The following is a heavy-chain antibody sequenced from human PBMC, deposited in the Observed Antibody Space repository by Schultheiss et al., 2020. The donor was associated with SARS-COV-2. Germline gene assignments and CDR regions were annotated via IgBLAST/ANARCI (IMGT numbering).Heavy chain of an antibody. CDR2: IYYSGST. CDR1: GGSFSGYY. CDR3: ARHPHLGYYDSSGFDP. D-gene: IGHD3-22*01. J-gene: IGHJ5*02. Sequence: SQTLSLTCAVYGGSFSGYYWSWIRQPPGKGLEWIGYIYYSGSTNYNPSLKSRVTISVDTSKNQFSLKLSSVTAADTAVYYCARHPHLGYYDSSGFDPWGQGTLVTVSS. V-gene: IGHV4-59*08.